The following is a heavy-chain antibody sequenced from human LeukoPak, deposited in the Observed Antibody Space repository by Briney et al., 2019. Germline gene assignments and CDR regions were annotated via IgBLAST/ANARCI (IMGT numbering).Heavy chain of an antibody. CDR1: GGSFSGYY. Sequence: SETLSLTCAVYGGSFSGYYWSWIRQPPGKGLEWIGEINHSGSTNYNPSLKSRVTISVHTSKNQFSLKLSSVTAADTAVYYCARHSGSTNCCNWFDPWGQGTLVTVSS. J-gene: IGHJ5*02. V-gene: IGHV4-34*01. CDR3: ARHSGSTNCCNWFDP. CDR2: INHSGST. D-gene: IGHD2-2*01.